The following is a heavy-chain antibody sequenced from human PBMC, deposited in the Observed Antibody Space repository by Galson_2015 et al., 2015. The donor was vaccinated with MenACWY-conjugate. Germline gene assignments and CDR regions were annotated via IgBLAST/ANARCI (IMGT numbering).Heavy chain of an antibody. Sequence: QSGAEVKKPGESLTISCKGSGYSFTAYWIGWVRQMPGKGLEWVGIIYPGDSETRYSPSFQGQVTISVDKSINTAYLQWNSLKASDTAMYYCARDSSGWHNWFDPWGQGTLVTVSS. CDR1: GYSFTAYW. CDR3: ARDSSGWHNWFDP. CDR2: IYPGDSET. D-gene: IGHD6-19*01. J-gene: IGHJ5*02. V-gene: IGHV5-51*01.